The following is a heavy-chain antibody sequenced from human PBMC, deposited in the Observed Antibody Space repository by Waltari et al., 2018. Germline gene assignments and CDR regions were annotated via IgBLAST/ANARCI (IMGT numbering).Heavy chain of an antibody. CDR2: ISSSGTTI. CDR1: GFSISENG. CDR3: ARQFAY. Sequence: EVHLVESGGDLVQPGGSLSLSCATSGFSISENGMNWVRQAPGKGLEWVSYISSSGTTISYADSVRGRFTISRDTANNSLFLQMNNLRADDTGVYYCARQFAYWGQGALVTVSS. V-gene: IGHV3-48*03. J-gene: IGHJ4*02.